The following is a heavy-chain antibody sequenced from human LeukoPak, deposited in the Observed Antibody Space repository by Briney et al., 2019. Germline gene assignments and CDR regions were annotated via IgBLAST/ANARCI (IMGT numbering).Heavy chain of an antibody. J-gene: IGHJ4*02. D-gene: IGHD1/OR15-1a*01. CDR2: INLDPNTI. CDR3: ARDVSVNKVTTPFDH. V-gene: IGHV3-48*04. Sequence: GGSLRHSCEASGFTFSNYRMHWVRQAPGKGLEWISYINLDPNTIYYADSVKGRFTISRDNAKQSLYLQMNSLRVEDTAIYYCARDVSVNKVTTPFDHWGQGTLVTVAS. CDR1: GFTFSNYR.